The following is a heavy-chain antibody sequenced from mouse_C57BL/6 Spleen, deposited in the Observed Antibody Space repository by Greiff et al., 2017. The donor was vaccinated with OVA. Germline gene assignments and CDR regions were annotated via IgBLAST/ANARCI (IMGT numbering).Heavy chain of an antibody. Sequence: EVKLMESGGGLVKPGGSLKLSCAASGFTFSDYGMHWVRQAPEKGLEWVAYISSGSSTIYYADTVKGRFTISRDNAKNTLFLQMTSLRSEDTAMYYCARDRTVVFDYWGQGTTLTVSS. V-gene: IGHV5-17*01. CDR3: ARDRTVVFDY. J-gene: IGHJ2*01. CDR1: GFTFSDYG. CDR2: ISSGSSTI. D-gene: IGHD1-1*01.